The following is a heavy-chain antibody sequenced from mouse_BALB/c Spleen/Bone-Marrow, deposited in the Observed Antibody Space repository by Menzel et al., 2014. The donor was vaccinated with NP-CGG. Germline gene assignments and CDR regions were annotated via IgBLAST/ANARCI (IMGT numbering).Heavy chain of an antibody. D-gene: IGHD1-1*01. J-gene: IGHJ1*01. CDR3: ARKDYGSRGGYFDV. Sequence: VMLVESGPGLVAPSQSLSITCTVSGLSLTSYGVHWVRQPPGKGLEWLGLIWAGGSTNYNSALMSRLSISNDNSKSQVFLKMNSLQTDDTAMYYCARKDYGSRGGYFDVWGAGTTVTVSS. V-gene: IGHV2-9*02. CDR2: IWAGGST. CDR1: GLSLTSYG.